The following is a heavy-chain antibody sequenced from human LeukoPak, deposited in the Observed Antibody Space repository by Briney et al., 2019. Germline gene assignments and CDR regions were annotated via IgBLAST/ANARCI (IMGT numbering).Heavy chain of an antibody. V-gene: IGHV3-66*02. J-gene: IGHJ5*02. CDR3: ARDRAGAQSWVALDP. CDR2: IYGDGTT. Sequence: PGGSLRLSCAASGFTFDDYAMHWVRQAPGKGLEWVSLIYGDGTTFYTDSVKGRFTISRDNFKNTLYLQMSSLRPEDTALYYCARDRAGAQSWVALDPWGQGTLVTVSS. CDR1: GFTFDDYA. D-gene: IGHD3-10*01.